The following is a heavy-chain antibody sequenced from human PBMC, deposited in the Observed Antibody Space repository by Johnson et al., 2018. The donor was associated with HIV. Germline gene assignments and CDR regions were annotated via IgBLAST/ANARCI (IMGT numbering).Heavy chain of an antibody. CDR3: AREPGSSGGYYYSYVFDI. D-gene: IGHD2-15*01. CDR2: IKHDGSET. CDR1: GLTLSRYW. J-gene: IGHJ3*02. Sequence: VQLVESGGGLVQPGGSLRLSCAASGLTLSRYWVSWVRQAPGQRLEWVATIKHDGSETVYVDSVRGRFTISRDNAKNSVYLEMNSRRVEDTAVDYCAREPGSSGGYYYSYVFDIWGQGTMVAVSS. V-gene: IGHV3-7*01.